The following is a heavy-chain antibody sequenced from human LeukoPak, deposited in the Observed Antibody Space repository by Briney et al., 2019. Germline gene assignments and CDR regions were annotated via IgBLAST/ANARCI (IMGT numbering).Heavy chain of an antibody. V-gene: IGHV1-46*01. D-gene: IGHD3-10*01. CDR1: GYTLTSYY. CDR3: ASEYGSGSYSPSFDY. J-gene: IGHJ4*02. Sequence: GASVKVSCKASGYTLTSYYLHWVRQAPGQGLEWMAIINPSGDTTSHAQKFQGRVTITADESTSTAYMELSSLRSEDTAVYYCASEYGSGSYSPSFDYWGQGTLVTVSS. CDR2: INPSGDTT.